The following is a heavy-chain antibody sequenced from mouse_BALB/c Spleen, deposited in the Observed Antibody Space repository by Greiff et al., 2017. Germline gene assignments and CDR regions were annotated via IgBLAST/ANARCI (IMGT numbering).Heavy chain of an antibody. Sequence: EVKLMESGGGLVQPGGSRKLSCAASGFTFSSFGMHWVRQAPEKGLEWVAYISSGSSTIYYADTVKGRFTISRDNPKNTLFLQMTSLRSEDTAMYYCARGGYRYDGGNYFDYWGQGTTLTVSS. J-gene: IGHJ2*01. CDR1: GFTFSSFG. D-gene: IGHD2-14*01. CDR3: ARGGYRYDGGNYFDY. V-gene: IGHV5-17*02. CDR2: ISSGSSTI.